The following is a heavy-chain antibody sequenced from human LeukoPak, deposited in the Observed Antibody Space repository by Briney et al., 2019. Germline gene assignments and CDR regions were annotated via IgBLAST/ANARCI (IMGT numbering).Heavy chain of an antibody. V-gene: IGHV3-23*01. CDR2: ISGTGGAT. J-gene: IGHJ5*01. D-gene: IGHD2-21*01. CDR1: GFSFGNYG. CDR3: VKDPRDTYGTNWFVS. Sequence: GGSLRLSCVASGFSFGNYGMSWVRQAPGKGLQWVSQISGTGGATWYAGFARDRFTISRDNSKKTLYLQMSGLRVEDTAMYYCVKDPRDTYGTNWFVSWGQGTLLIVSS.